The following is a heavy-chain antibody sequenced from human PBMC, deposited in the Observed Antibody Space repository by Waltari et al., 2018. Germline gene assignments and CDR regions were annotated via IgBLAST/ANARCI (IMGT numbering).Heavy chain of an antibody. CDR3: ARGRGITIFGVVIIGSNWFDP. D-gene: IGHD3-3*01. CDR1: GGSFSGYY. J-gene: IGHJ5*02. V-gene: IGHV4-34*01. CDR2: INHSGST. Sequence: QVQLQQWGAGLLKPSETLSLTCAVYGGSFSGYYWSWIRQPPGKGLGWIGEINHSGSTNYNPSLKSRVTISVDTSKNQFSLKLSSVTAADTAVYYCARGRGITIFGVVIIGSNWFDPWGQGTLVTVSS.